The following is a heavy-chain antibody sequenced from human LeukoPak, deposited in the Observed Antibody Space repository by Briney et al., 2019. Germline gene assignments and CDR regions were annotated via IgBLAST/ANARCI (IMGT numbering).Heavy chain of an antibody. CDR2: IYPGDSDT. D-gene: IGHD6-13*01. CDR3: ARLAIASAGTELLYFVY. J-gene: IGHJ4*02. CDR1: GYSFTSHW. V-gene: IGHV5-51*01. Sequence: GESLKISCKGSGYSFTSHWIGWVRQMPGKGLEWMGIIYPGDSDTRYSPSFRGQVAISGDKSISTAYLQWSSLKASDTATYYCARLAIASAGTELLYFVYWGQGTLVTVSS.